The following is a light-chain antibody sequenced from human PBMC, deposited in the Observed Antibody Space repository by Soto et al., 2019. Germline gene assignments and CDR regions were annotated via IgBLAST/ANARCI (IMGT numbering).Light chain of an antibody. Sequence: QSALTQPASVSGSPGQSITISCTGTSSDVGFYNYVSWYQQHPVKAPKLMIYEVSNRPSGVSNRFSGSKSGNTASLTISGLQAGDEADYYCSSYTSSSPSVVFGGGTKLTVL. CDR3: SSYTSSSPSVV. V-gene: IGLV2-14*01. J-gene: IGLJ2*01. CDR1: SSDVGFYNY. CDR2: EVS.